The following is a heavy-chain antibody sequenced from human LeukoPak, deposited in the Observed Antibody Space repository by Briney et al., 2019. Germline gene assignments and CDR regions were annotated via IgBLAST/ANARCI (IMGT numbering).Heavy chain of an antibody. V-gene: IGHV3-7*01. D-gene: IGHD2-2*01. CDR3: ARVASRGYCSSTSCFLFDY. J-gene: IGHJ4*02. Sequence: EGSLRLSCAASGFTFSSYWMSWVRQAPGKGLEWVANIKQDGSEKYYVDSVKGRFTISRDNAKNSLYLQMNSLRAEDTAVYYCARVASRGYCSSTSCFLFDYWGQGTLVTVSS. CDR1: GFTFSSYW. CDR2: IKQDGSEK.